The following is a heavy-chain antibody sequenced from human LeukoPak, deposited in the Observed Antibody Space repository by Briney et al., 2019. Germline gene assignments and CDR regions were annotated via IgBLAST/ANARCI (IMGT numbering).Heavy chain of an antibody. CDR2: ISSSSSTI. V-gene: IGHV3-48*01. D-gene: IGHD6-13*01. J-gene: IGHJ6*03. CDR3: AREALSSSWYVGYYYYYMDV. Sequence: PGGSLRLSCAASGFTFSSYSMNWVRQAPGKGLEWVSYISSSSSTIYYADSVKGRFTISRDNAKNSLYLQMNSLRAEDTAVYYCAREALSSSWYVGYYYYYMDVWGKGTTVTVSS. CDR1: GFTFSSYS.